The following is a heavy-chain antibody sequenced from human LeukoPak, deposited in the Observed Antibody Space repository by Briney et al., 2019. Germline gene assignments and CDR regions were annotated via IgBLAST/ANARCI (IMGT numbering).Heavy chain of an antibody. D-gene: IGHD1-14*01. J-gene: IGHJ3*02. CDR2: IYYSGGT. CDR3: ARLPVWDAFDI. CDR1: GGSISSGDYY. Sequence: SQTLSLTCTVSGGSISSGDYYWSWIRQPPGKGLEWIGYIYYSGGTYYNPALMSRVTISVDTSKNQFSLKLSSVTAADTAVYYCARLPVWDAFDIWGQGTMVTISS. V-gene: IGHV4-30-4*08.